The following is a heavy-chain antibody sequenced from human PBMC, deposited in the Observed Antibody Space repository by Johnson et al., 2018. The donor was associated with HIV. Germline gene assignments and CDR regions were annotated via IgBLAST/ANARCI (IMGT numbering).Heavy chain of an antibody. Sequence: VQLVESGGGLVQPGRSLRLSCAASGFTFDDYAMHWVRQAPGKGLEWVSGISWNSGSIGYADSVKGRFTISRDNAKKSLYLQMNSLRAEDTALYYCAKSGPDAFDIWGQGTMVTVSS. D-gene: IGHD6-25*01. CDR1: GFTFDDYA. J-gene: IGHJ3*02. V-gene: IGHV3-9*01. CDR2: ISWNSGSI. CDR3: AKSGPDAFDI.